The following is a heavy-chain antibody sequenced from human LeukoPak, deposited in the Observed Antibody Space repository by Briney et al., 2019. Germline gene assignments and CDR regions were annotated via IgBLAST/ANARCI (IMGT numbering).Heavy chain of an antibody. CDR3: ARKSLRQNYFDY. V-gene: IGHV4-4*07. CDR1: GGSISSYY. J-gene: IGHJ4*02. D-gene: IGHD5/OR15-5a*01. CDR2: LHSSGST. Sequence: SETLSLTCTVSGGSISSYYWNWIRQPAGKGLEWVGRLHSSGSTNYSPSLKSRVTLSLDTSKNQFSLNLSSVTAADTAVYYCARKSLRQNYFDYWGQGILVTVSS.